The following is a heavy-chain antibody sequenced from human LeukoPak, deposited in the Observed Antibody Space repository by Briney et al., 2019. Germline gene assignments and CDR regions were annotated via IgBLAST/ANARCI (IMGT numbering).Heavy chain of an antibody. V-gene: IGHV3-48*01. Sequence: AGGSLRLSCAASGFTFSTYSMNWVRQAPGKGLEWLSYISDSSDTIYYADSVKGRFTISRDNAKNSLYLQINSLRAEDTAVYYCARGGLLWFGESAFDYWGQGTLVTVSS. D-gene: IGHD3-10*01. CDR1: GFTFSTYS. CDR3: ARGGLLWFGESAFDY. CDR2: ISDSSDTI. J-gene: IGHJ4*02.